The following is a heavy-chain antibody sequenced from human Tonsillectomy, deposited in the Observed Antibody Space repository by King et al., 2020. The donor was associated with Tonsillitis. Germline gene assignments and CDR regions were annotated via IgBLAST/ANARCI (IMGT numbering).Heavy chain of an antibody. V-gene: IGHV3-30*18. CDR2: ISYDGSNK. CDR1: GFTFSSYG. D-gene: IGHD6-6*01. J-gene: IGHJ6*03. Sequence: VQLVESGGGVVQPGRSLRLSCAASGFTFSSYGMHWVRQAPGKGLEWVAVISYDGSNKYYADSVKGRFTISRDNSKNTLYLRMNSLRAEDTAVYCCAKDAQQSSSYYYDYMDVWGKGTTVTVSS. CDR3: AKDAQQSSSYYYDYMDV.